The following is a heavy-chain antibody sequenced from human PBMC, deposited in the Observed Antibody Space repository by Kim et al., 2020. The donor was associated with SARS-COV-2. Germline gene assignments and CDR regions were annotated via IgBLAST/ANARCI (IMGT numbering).Heavy chain of an antibody. J-gene: IGHJ6*02. CDR2: IYYSGST. D-gene: IGHD3-10*01. Sequence: SETLSLTCTVSGGSISSGGYYWSWIRQHPGKGMEWIGYIYYSGSTYYNPSLKSRVTISVDTSKNQFSLKLSSVTAADTAVYYCAKEVRGVTNGQGYGMDVWGQGTTVTVSS. V-gene: IGHV4-31*03. CDR3: AKEVRGVTNGQGYGMDV. CDR1: GGSISSGGYY.